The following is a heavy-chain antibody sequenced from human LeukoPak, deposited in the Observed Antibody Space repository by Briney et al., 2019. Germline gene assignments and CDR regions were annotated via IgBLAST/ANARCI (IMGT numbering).Heavy chain of an antibody. D-gene: IGHD6-19*01. J-gene: IGHJ6*02. Sequence: GGSLRLSCAASGFTFKSYGMHGVRQAPGKGLEGVAVISYDGSNKYYADSVKGRFTISRDNSKNTLYLQMNSLRAEDTAVYYCAKDRAGYSSGWYVAEYGMDVWGQGTTVTVSS. CDR3: AKDRAGYSSGWYVAEYGMDV. CDR1: GFTFKSYG. CDR2: ISYDGSNK. V-gene: IGHV3-30*18.